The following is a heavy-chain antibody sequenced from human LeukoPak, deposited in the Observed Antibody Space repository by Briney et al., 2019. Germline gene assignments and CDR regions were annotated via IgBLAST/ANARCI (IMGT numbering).Heavy chain of an antibody. Sequence: KSGGSLRLSCAASGFIFNKAWMSWVRQAPGKGLEWVGRITRKIDGGTTDFAAPVEGRFTISRDDSKNTLFLQMNSLRTEDTAVYYCTTGSLGRFPSGHDLGFDLWGPGTLVTVSS. D-gene: IGHD5-12*01. V-gene: IGHV3-15*01. CDR2: ITRKIDGGTT. J-gene: IGHJ2*01. CDR1: GFIFNKAW. CDR3: TTGSLGRFPSGHDLGFDL.